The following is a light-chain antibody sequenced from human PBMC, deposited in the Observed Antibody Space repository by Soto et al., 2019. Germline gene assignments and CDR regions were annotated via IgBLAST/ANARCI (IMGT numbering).Light chain of an antibody. J-gene: IGLJ2*01. CDR2: DVN. CDR1: TSDVGGYNY. V-gene: IGLV2-14*01. CDR3: GSYTSSSTLV. Sequence: QSVLTQPASVSGSPGQSITISCTGTTSDVGGYNYVSWYQQDPGKAPKLMIYDVNNRPSGPSNRVSGYKSGNTAALTISGLEADDEADYYCGSYTSSSTLVFGGGTKLTVL.